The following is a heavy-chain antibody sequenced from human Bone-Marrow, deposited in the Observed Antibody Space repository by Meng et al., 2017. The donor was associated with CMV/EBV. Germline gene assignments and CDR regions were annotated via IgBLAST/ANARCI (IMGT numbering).Heavy chain of an antibody. CDR1: GFTFSSYA. Sequence: GESLKISCAASGFTFSSYAMHWVRQAPGKGLEWVAVISYDGSNKYYADSVKGRFTISRNNAKNSLYLQMNSLRAEDTAVYYCARARVVVPAAHSFDYWGQGTLVTVSS. V-gene: IGHV3-30*04. J-gene: IGHJ4*02. D-gene: IGHD2-2*01. CDR3: ARARVVVPAAHSFDY. CDR2: ISYDGSNK.